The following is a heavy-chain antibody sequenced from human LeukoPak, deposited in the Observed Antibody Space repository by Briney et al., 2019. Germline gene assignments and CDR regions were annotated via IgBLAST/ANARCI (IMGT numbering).Heavy chain of an antibody. J-gene: IGHJ4*02. V-gene: IGHV1-69*13. CDR2: IIPIFGTA. D-gene: IGHD3-22*01. Sequence: WASVKVSCKASGGTFSIYAISWVRQAPGQGLEWMGGIIPIFGTANYAQKFQGRVTITADESTSTAYMELSSLRSEDTAVYYCARDLHATAYYYDTSSFDYWGQGTLVTVSS. CDR3: ARDLHATAYYYDTSSFDY. CDR1: GGTFSIYA.